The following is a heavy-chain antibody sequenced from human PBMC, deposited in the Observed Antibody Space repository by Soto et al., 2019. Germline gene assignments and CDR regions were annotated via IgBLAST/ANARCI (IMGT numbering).Heavy chain of an antibody. D-gene: IGHD6-13*01. Sequence: VKVSCKASGGTFSSYAISWVRQAPGQGLEWMGGIIPIFGTANYAQKFQGRVTITADESTSTAYMELSSLRSEDTAVYYCASGIAAAGTHYYYYYGMDVWGQGTTVTVSS. V-gene: IGHV1-69*13. CDR1: GGTFSSYA. J-gene: IGHJ6*02. CDR2: IIPIFGTA. CDR3: ASGIAAAGTHYYYYYGMDV.